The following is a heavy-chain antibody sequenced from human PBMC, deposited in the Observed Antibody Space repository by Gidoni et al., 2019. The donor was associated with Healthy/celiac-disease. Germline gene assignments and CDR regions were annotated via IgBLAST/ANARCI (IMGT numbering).Heavy chain of an antibody. J-gene: IGHJ5*02. V-gene: IGHV4-34*01. CDR2: INHSGST. CDR1: GGSFSGYY. D-gene: IGHD3-16*02. CDR3: ARGRYDYVWGSYRGFDP. Sequence: QVQLQQWGAGLLKPSETLSLTCAVYGGSFSGYYWSWIRQPPGKGLEWIGEINHSGSTNYNPSLKSRVTISVDTSKNQFSLKLSSVTAADTAVYYCARGRYDYVWGSYRGFDPWGQGTLVTVSS.